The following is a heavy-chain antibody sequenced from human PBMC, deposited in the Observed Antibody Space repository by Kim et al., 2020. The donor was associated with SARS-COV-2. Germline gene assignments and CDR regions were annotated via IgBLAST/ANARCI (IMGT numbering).Heavy chain of an antibody. CDR3: ASSLVLVRSGSGYYDY. D-gene: IGHD3-22*01. J-gene: IGHJ4*02. V-gene: IGHV4-34*01. CDR2: INHSGST. Sequence: SETLSLTRAVYGGSFSGYYWSWIRQPPGKGLEWIGEINHSGSTNYNPSLKSRVTISVDTSKNQFSLKLSSVTAADTAVYYCASSLVLVRSGSGYYDYWGQGTLVTVSS. CDR1: GGSFSGYY.